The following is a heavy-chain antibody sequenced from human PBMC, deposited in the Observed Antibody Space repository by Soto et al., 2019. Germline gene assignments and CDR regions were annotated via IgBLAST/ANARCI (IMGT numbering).Heavy chain of an antibody. CDR3: AREPRYREMDV. CDR2: ISPYNGNT. V-gene: IGHV1-18*04. D-gene: IGHD1-20*01. J-gene: IGHJ6*02. Sequence: ASVKVSCKASGYSFPSYGISWVRQAPGQRLEWMGWISPYNGNTNYAQKFQGRVTMTTDTSTTTAYMEVRSLKSDDTAVYYCAREPRYREMDVWGQATTVTVSS. CDR1: GYSFPSYG.